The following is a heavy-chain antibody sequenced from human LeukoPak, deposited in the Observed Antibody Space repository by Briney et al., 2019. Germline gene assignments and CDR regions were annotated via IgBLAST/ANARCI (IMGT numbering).Heavy chain of an antibody. V-gene: IGHV3-21*01. J-gene: IGHJ3*01. CDR1: GFTFSRYS. CDR3: AREGYSSSELVL. Sequence: PGGSLRLSCAASGFTFSRYSMNWVRQAPGKGLEWVSSISSSSSYIYYADSVKGRFTISRDNAKNSLYLQMNGLRAEDTAVYYCAREGYSSSELVLWGQGTMVTVSS. CDR2: ISSSSSYI. D-gene: IGHD6-13*01.